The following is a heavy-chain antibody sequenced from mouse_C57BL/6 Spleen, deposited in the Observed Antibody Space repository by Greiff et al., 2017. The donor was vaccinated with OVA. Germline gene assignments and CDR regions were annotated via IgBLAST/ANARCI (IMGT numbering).Heavy chain of an antibody. J-gene: IGHJ3*01. CDR1: GYSITSGYY. CDR3: ARGASSWFAY. D-gene: IGHD6-1*01. Sequence: EVQLQESGPGLVKPSQSLSLTCSVTGYSITSGYYWNWIRQFPGNKLEWMGYISYDGSNNYNPSLKNRISITRDTSKNQFFLKLNSVTTEDTDTYYCARGASSWFAYWGQGTLVTVSA. CDR2: ISYDGSN. V-gene: IGHV3-6*01.